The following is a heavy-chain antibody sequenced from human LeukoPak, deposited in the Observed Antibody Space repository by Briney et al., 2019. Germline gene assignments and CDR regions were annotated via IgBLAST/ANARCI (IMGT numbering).Heavy chain of an antibody. CDR2: IYYSGST. CDR3: TRVYNPDYYYYMDV. V-gene: IGHV4-39*07. Sequence: KPSETLSLTCTVSGGSISSSSYYWGWIRQPPGKGLEWIGSIYYSGSTYYNPSLKSRVTISVDTSKNQFSLKLSSVTAADTAVYYCTRVYNPDYYYYMDVWGKGTTVTVSS. J-gene: IGHJ6*03. D-gene: IGHD1-14*01. CDR1: GGSISSSSYY.